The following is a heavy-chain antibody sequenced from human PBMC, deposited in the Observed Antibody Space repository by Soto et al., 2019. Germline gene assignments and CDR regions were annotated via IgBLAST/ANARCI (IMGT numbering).Heavy chain of an antibody. Sequence: SETLSLTCAVYGGSFSGYYWSWIRQPPGKGLEWIGEINHSGSTNYNPSLKSRVTISVDTSKNQFSLKLSSVTAADTAVYYCARAWSYYGSGSYSLYGMDVWGQGTTVTSP. CDR1: GGSFSGYY. J-gene: IGHJ6*02. CDR2: INHSGST. D-gene: IGHD3-10*01. V-gene: IGHV4-34*01. CDR3: ARAWSYYGSGSYSLYGMDV.